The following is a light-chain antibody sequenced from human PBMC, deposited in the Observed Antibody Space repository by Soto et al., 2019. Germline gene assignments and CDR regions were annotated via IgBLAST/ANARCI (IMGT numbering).Light chain of an antibody. CDR2: EVS. V-gene: IGLV2-8*01. J-gene: IGLJ2*01. Sequence: QSALTQPPSASGSPGQSVAISCTGTSSDIGAYNYVSWYQQHPGKAPKLMIFEVSKRPSGVPDRFSGSKSGNTASLTVSGLQAEDEADYYCSSYAGSNNLGVFGGGTKLT. CDR3: SSYAGSNNLGV. CDR1: SSDIGAYNY.